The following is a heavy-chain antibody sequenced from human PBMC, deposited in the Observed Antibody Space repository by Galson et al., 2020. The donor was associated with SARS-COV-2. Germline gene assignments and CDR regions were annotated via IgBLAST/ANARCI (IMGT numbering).Heavy chain of an antibody. J-gene: IGHJ4*02. CDR2: ISSSSSYI. D-gene: IGHD1-26*01. V-gene: IGHV3-21*01. CDR3: ARHSGSYHPSFDY. CDR1: GFTFSSYS. Sequence: GESLKISCAASGFTFSSYSMNWVRQAPGKWLEWVSSISSSSSYIYYADSVKGRFTISRDNAKNSLYLQMNSLRAEDTAVYYCARHSGSYHPSFDYWGQGTLVTVSS.